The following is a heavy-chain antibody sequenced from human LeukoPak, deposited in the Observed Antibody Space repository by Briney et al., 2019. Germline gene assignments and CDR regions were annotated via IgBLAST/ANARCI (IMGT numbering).Heavy chain of an antibody. J-gene: IGHJ6*03. CDR3: ARAKIGYYGSGSYNYYMDV. CDR1: GYTFTSYG. CDR2: ISAYNGNT. D-gene: IGHD3-10*01. V-gene: IGHV1-18*01. Sequence: GASVKVSCKASGYTFTSYGISWVRQAPGQGLEWMGWISAYNGNTNYAQKLRGRVTMTTDTSTSTAYMELRSLRSDDTAVYYCARAKIGYYGSGSYNYYMDVWGKGTTVTVSS.